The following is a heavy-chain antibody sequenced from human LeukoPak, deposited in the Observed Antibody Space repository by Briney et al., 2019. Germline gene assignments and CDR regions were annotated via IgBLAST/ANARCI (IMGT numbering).Heavy chain of an antibody. CDR3: ARSYDSSGYYYDWFDP. J-gene: IGHJ5*02. Sequence: GESLKISCKGSGYSSTSYWIGWVRQMPGKGLEWMGIIYPGDSDTRYSPSFQGQVTISADKSITTAYLQWSSLKASDTATYYCARSYDSSGYYYDWFDPWGQGTLVTVSS. CDR1: GYSSTSYW. CDR2: IYPGDSDT. D-gene: IGHD3-22*01. V-gene: IGHV5-51*01.